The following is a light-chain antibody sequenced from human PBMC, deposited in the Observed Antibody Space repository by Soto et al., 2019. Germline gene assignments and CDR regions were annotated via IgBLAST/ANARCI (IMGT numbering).Light chain of an antibody. CDR2: GAS. Sequence: EIVMTQSPATLCVSPGERATLSCGASQSVFSNLAWYQQKAGQAPRFLIYGASTRATGIPARFSGSGSGTEFTLSISSLQSEDFAVYYCQQYNNWPLTFGGGTKVEIK. J-gene: IGKJ4*01. CDR3: QQYNNWPLT. CDR1: QSVFSN. V-gene: IGKV3-15*01.